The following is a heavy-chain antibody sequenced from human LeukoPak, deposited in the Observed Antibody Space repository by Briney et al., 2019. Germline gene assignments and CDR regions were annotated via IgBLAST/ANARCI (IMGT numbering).Heavy chain of an antibody. CDR2: IYYSGST. D-gene: IGHD3-22*01. V-gene: IGHV4-39*07. J-gene: IGHJ4*02. CDR3: ARTDSSGYYYLFDY. Sequence: PSETLSLTCTVSGGSISTSNYYWGWIRQPPGKGLEWIGSIYYSGSTYYNPSLKSRVTISVDTSKNQFSLKLSSVTAADTAVYYCARTDSSGYYYLFDYWGQGTLVTVSS. CDR1: GGSISTSNYY.